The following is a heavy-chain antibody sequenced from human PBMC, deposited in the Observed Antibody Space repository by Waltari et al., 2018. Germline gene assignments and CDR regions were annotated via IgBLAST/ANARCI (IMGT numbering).Heavy chain of an antibody. D-gene: IGHD5-12*01. CDR2: MSWEGGST. V-gene: IGHV3-43*01. Sequence: EVQLVESGGVVVQPGGSLRLSCAASGFTFDDYTMLWVRQAPGKCLEWVSRMSWEGGSTYYTDSVKGRFTISRDNSKNSLYLQMNSLRTEDTALYYCAKDDGYNMDYWGQGTLVTVSS. CDR3: AKDDGYNMDY. J-gene: IGHJ4*02. CDR1: GFTFDDYT.